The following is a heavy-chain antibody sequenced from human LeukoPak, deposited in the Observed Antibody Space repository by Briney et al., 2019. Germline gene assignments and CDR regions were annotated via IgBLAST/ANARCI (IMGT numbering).Heavy chain of an antibody. D-gene: IGHD5/OR15-5a*01. CDR1: GITFSTFA. CDR2: ISGAGDRT. J-gene: IGHJ4*02. Sequence: GGSLILSCAASGITFSTFAMTWVRQAPGRGLECVSVISGAGDRTYYAETVRGRFTVSRDNSKNTLYLQMNSLRAEDTAVYYCAKGHSLYGTGFDFWGQGTLVTVSS. V-gene: IGHV3-23*01. CDR3: AKGHSLYGTGFDF.